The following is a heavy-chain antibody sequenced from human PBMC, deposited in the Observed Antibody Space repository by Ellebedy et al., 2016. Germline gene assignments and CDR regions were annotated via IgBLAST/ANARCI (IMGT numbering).Heavy chain of an antibody. Sequence: GESLKISXKGSGHSFTNYWIGWVRQMPGKGLEWMAIIYAGDSDTRYSPSFQGQVTISADRSISTAYLQWSSLKASDTAMYYCARQVGSGWSYWGQGTLVTVSS. CDR3: ARQVGSGWSY. J-gene: IGHJ4*02. CDR2: IYAGDSDT. V-gene: IGHV5-51*01. D-gene: IGHD6-19*01. CDR1: GHSFTNYW.